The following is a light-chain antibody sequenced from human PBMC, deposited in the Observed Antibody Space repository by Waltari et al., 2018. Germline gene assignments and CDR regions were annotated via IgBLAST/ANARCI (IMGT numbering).Light chain of an antibody. V-gene: IGLV1-44*01. CDR3: AAWDDSLNGLYV. Sequence: QSILTQPPSVSGTPGQRVTISCSGRSSNIARNAVTRYQQLPGSAPKLLIYTDSQRPSGVPDRFSGSKSGTSASLAISGLRSEDEAEYYCAAWDDSLNGLYVFGTGTKVTVL. CDR2: TDS. J-gene: IGLJ1*01. CDR1: SSNIARNA.